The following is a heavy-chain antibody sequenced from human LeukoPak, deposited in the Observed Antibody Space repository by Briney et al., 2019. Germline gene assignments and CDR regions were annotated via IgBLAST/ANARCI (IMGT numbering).Heavy chain of an antibody. V-gene: IGHV4-34*01. Sequence: SETLSFTCTVSGGSISSYYWSWVRQPPGKGLEWIGEINHRGRTNYNPSLKSRVTISGDTSKNQFSLKLSSVTAADTAVYYCARQIRWLRYWFDPWGQGTLVTVSS. J-gene: IGHJ5*02. CDR3: ARQIRWLRYWFDP. CDR2: INHRGRT. D-gene: IGHD5-12*01. CDR1: GGSISSYY.